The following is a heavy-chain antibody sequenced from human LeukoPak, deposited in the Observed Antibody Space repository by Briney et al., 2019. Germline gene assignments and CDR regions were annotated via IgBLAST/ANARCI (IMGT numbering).Heavy chain of an antibody. Sequence: GGSLRLSCAASGFTFSNFGMHWVRQAPGKGLEWLAVISYDGKNEYYTDSVKGRFTISRDNAKNTLYLQMNSLRAEDTAVYYCAKEVDYDSSGYDDYWGQGTLVTVSS. V-gene: IGHV3-30*18. CDR2: ISYDGKNE. J-gene: IGHJ4*02. CDR3: AKEVDYDSSGYDDY. CDR1: GFTFSNFG. D-gene: IGHD3-22*01.